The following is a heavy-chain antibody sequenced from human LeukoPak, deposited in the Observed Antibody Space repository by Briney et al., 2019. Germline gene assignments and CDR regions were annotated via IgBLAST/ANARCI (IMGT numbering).Heavy chain of an antibody. CDR3: ARDKGNDYGDYVGFSAFDI. V-gene: IGHV3-21*01. Sequence: GGSLRLSCAASGFTFSSYSMNWVRRAPGKGLEWVSSISSSSSYIYYADSVKGRFTISRDNAKNSLYLQMNSLRAEDTAVYYCARDKGNDYGDYVGFSAFDIWGQGTMVTVSS. CDR1: GFTFSSYS. D-gene: IGHD4-17*01. CDR2: ISSSSSYI. J-gene: IGHJ3*02.